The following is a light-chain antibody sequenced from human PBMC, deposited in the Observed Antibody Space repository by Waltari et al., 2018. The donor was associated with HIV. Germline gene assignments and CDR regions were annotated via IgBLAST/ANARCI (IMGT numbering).Light chain of an antibody. Sequence: EIVITQPPVTRPMSPGERATLSCRASQSVSTNLAWYQQKPGQAPRLLIYGASTGATGIPARFSGSGSGTEFTLTISSLQSEDFAVYYCQQYNNWPGITFGPGTKVDIK. CDR1: QSVSTN. J-gene: IGKJ3*01. V-gene: IGKV3-15*01. CDR3: QQYNNWPGIT. CDR2: GAS.